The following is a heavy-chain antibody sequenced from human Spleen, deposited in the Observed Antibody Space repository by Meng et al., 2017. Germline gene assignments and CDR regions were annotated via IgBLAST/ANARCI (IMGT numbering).Heavy chain of an antibody. V-gene: IGHV3-21*01. CDR2: ISSSSSYI. CDR3: ASSITGYGYYYDSSGLDY. Sequence: GESLKISCAASGFTFSSYSMNWVRQAPGKGLEWVSSISSSSSYIYYADSVKGRFTISRDNAKNTLYLQMNSLRAEDTAVYYCASSITGYGYYYDSSGLDYWGQGTLVTVSS. J-gene: IGHJ4*02. D-gene: IGHD3-22*01. CDR1: GFTFSSYS.